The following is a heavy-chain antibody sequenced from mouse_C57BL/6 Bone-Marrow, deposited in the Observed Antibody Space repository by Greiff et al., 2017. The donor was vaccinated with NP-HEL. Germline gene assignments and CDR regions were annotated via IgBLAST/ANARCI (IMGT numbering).Heavy chain of an antibody. CDR1: GYAFTNYL. CDR3: AREDYRNYVCAY. J-gene: IGHJ3*01. Sequence: QVQLKESGAELVRPGTSVKVSCKASGYAFTNYLIEWVKQRPGQGLEWIGVINPGSGGTNYNEKFKGKATLTADKSSSTAYMQLSSLTSEDSAVYFCAREDYRNYVCAYWGQGTLVTVSA. V-gene: IGHV1-54*01. D-gene: IGHD2-5*01. CDR2: INPGSGGT.